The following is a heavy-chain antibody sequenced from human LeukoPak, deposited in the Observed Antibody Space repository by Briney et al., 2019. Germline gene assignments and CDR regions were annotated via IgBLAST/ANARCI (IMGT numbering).Heavy chain of an antibody. Sequence: ASVKVSCKASGYTFTSYGISWVRQAPGQGLEWMGWISAYNGNTNYARNLQGRITMTTDTSTDTAYMELSSLRSEDTAVYYCATGNSGYLDYWGQGTLVTVSS. V-gene: IGHV1-18*01. D-gene: IGHD1-26*01. CDR2: ISAYNGNT. J-gene: IGHJ4*02. CDR1: GYTFTSYG. CDR3: ATGNSGYLDY.